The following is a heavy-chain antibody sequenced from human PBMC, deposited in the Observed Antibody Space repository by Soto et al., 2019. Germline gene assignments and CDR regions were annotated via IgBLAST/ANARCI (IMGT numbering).Heavy chain of an antibody. CDR3: ARQGDKGRAFDI. D-gene: IGHD1-26*01. Sequence: SETLSLTCTVSGGSFSRSSYYWGWIRQPPGKGLEWIGSMYYSGSTFYNPSLKSRVTLSVDTSKTQFSLKLSSVTAADTAVYYCARQGDKGRAFDIWGQGXMVTV. J-gene: IGHJ3*02. CDR1: GGSFSRSSYY. V-gene: IGHV4-39*01. CDR2: MYYSGST.